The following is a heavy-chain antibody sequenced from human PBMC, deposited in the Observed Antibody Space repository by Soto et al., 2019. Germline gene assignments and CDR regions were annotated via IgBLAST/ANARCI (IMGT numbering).Heavy chain of an antibody. CDR2: IYYSGST. Sequence: PWETLSLTCTFSVVSVSSGSYYCSWIRQPPGKGLEWIGYIYYSGSTNYNPSLKSRVTISVDTSKNQFSLKLSSVTAADTAVYYCARMVIMAYNWFDPWGQGTLVTVSS. V-gene: IGHV4-61*01. CDR1: VVSVSSGSYY. D-gene: IGHD3-22*01. J-gene: IGHJ5*02. CDR3: ARMVIMAYNWFDP.